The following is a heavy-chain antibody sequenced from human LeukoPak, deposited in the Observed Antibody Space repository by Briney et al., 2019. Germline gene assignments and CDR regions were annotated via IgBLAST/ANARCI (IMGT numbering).Heavy chain of an antibody. V-gene: IGHV3-23*01. J-gene: IGHJ4*02. CDR3: AKTPYSSGWYEFGY. D-gene: IGHD6-19*01. CDR2: LSGSGRST. Sequence: GGSLRLSGAASGFTFSSYAMSWVRQPPGKGLEGVSSLSGSGRSTYYADSVKGRFTTSRDNSKNTLYLQMYSLRAEDTAVYYCAKTPYSSGWYEFGYWGQETLVTVPS. CDR1: GFTFSSYA.